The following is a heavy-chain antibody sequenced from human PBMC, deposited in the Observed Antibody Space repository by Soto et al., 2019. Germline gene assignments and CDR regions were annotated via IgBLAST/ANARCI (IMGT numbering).Heavy chain of an antibody. CDR3: ARESRIAAAPGSVDY. D-gene: IGHD6-13*01. J-gene: IGHJ4*02. CDR1: GFTFSSYS. CDR2: ISSSSSYI. Sequence: GSLRLSCAASGFTFSSYSMNWVRQAPGKGLEWVSSISSSSSYIYYADSVKGRFTISRDNAKNSLYLQMNSLRAEDTAVYYCARESRIAAAPGSVDYWGQGTLVTVSS. V-gene: IGHV3-21*01.